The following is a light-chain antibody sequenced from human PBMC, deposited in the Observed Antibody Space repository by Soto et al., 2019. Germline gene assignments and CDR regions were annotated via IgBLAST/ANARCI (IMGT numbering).Light chain of an antibody. V-gene: IGKV3-20*01. CDR3: QQCGSLPGT. Sequence: EIVLTQSPGTLSLSPGERATLSCRASQSVRSSYFAWYQQKPGQAPRLLIFGVSSRATGIPDRFIGGGSGTDFTLTISRLEPEDFAVYYCQQCGSLPGTFGQGTKVDIK. J-gene: IGKJ1*01. CDR2: GVS. CDR1: QSVRSSY.